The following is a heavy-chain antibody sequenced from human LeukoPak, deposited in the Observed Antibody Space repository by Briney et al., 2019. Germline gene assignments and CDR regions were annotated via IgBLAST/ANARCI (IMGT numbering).Heavy chain of an antibody. D-gene: IGHD5-18*01. J-gene: IGHJ4*02. V-gene: IGHV4-59*01. Sequence: SETLSLTCTVSVGSIRTYYWSWIRLPPGKGMEWIGYIYYTGATYYNPSLKSRVTISLDTSKNHFSLKLSSVTAADAAVYYCARAGYIYGTGYYFDYWGQGALVTVSS. CDR3: ARAGYIYGTGYYFDY. CDR2: IYYTGAT. CDR1: VGSIRTYY.